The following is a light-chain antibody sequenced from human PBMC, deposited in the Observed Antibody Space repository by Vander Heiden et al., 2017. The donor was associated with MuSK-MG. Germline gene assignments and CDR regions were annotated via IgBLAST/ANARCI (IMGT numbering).Light chain of an antibody. CDR3: QVWDSSSYV. CDR2: RDS. V-gene: IGLV3-9*01. Sequence: SYELPQPLSVSVALGQTARITCGGNNIGSKNVHWYQQKPGQAPVLVIYRDSNRPSGIPERFSGSNSGNTATLTISRAQAGDEADYYCQVWDSSSYVFGTGTKVTVL. J-gene: IGLJ1*01. CDR1: NIGSKN.